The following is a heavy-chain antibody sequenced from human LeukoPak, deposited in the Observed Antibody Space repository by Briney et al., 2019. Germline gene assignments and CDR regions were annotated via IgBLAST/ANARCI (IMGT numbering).Heavy chain of an antibody. V-gene: IGHV3-49*04. CDR1: GFTFGDYA. Sequence: PGGSLRLSCTASGFTFGDYAMSWVRQAPGKGLEWVGFIRSKAYGGTTEYAASVKGRFTISRDDSKSIAYLQMNSLKTEDTAVYYCTRDLNPYSSSWYITWYWGQGTLATVSS. CDR2: IRSKAYGGTT. D-gene: IGHD6-13*01. J-gene: IGHJ4*02. CDR3: TRDLNPYSSSWYITWY.